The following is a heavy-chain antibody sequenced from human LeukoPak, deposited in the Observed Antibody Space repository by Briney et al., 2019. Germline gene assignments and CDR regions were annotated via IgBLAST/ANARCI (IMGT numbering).Heavy chain of an antibody. D-gene: IGHD4-17*01. J-gene: IGHJ1*01. Sequence: GGSLRLSCAAPGFTFSSYTMSWVRQAPGKGLEWVSAISGSGGSTYYADAVKGRFTTSRDNSKNTLYLQMNSLRAEDTALYYCAKDSAGDYAEYFQHWGQGTLVTVSS. CDR3: AKDSAGDYAEYFQH. CDR1: GFTFSSYT. V-gene: IGHV3-23*01. CDR2: ISGSGGST.